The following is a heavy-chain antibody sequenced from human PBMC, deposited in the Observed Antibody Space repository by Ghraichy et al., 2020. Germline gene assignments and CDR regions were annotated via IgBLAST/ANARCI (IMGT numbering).Heavy chain of an antibody. CDR2: INHSGST. D-gene: IGHD3-3*01. CDR3: ARGAPVLRFLEWLSTWYFDL. V-gene: IGHV4-34*01. CDR1: GGSFSGYY. J-gene: IGHJ2*01. Sequence: SETLSLTCAVYGGSFSGYYWSWIRQPPGKGLEWIGEINHSGSTNYNPSLKSRVTISVDTSKNQFSLKLSSVTAADTAVYYCARGAPVLRFLEWLSTWYFDLWGRGTLVTVSS.